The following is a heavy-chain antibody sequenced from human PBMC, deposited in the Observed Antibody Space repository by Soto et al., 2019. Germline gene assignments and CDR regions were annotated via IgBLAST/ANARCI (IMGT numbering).Heavy chain of an antibody. D-gene: IGHD3-16*01. CDR2: INPNGGST. Sequence: ASVKVSCKAPGDTFTSYYMHWVRQAPGHGLEWMGVINPNGGSTRFAQKFQGRVTMTRDTSTSTVYMELRGLTSEDTAVYYCARSSGGGGPDYWGQGTLVTVSS. CDR3: ARSSGGGGPDY. V-gene: IGHV1-46*01. CDR1: GDTFTSYY. J-gene: IGHJ4*02.